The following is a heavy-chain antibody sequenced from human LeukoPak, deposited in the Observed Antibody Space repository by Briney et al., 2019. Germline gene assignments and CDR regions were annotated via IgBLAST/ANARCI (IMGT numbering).Heavy chain of an antibody. Sequence: PGGSLRLSCAASGFTFSTYGMHWVRQAPGKGLEWVAFIDYGGSYKYYADSANGRFTISRDNSRNTLYLQMNSLRVEDTAVYYCARTILPALDYWGQGTLVTVSS. J-gene: IGHJ4*02. CDR2: IDYGGSYK. V-gene: IGHV3-30*19. CDR3: ARTILPALDY. CDR1: GFTFSTYG. D-gene: IGHD2-2*01.